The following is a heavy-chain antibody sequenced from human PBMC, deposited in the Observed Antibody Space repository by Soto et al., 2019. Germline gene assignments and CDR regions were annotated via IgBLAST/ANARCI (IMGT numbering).Heavy chain of an antibody. Sequence: ASVKVSCKASGYTFTSYDINWVRQATGQGLEWMGWMNPNSGNTGYAQKFQGRVTMTRNTSISTAYMELSSLRSEDTAVYYCARAYDFWSGYYISLYYYYGMDVWGQGTTVTVSS. D-gene: IGHD3-3*01. CDR2: MNPNSGNT. V-gene: IGHV1-8*01. CDR1: GYTFTSYD. CDR3: ARAYDFWSGYYISLYYYYGMDV. J-gene: IGHJ6*02.